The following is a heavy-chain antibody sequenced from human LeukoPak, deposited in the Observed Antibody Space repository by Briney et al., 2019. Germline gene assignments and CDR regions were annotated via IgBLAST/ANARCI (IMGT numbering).Heavy chain of an antibody. CDR1: GFTFSSYG. V-gene: IGHV3-23*01. CDR3: AKEHCSSTSCYYFDY. D-gene: IGHD2-2*01. J-gene: IGHJ4*02. Sequence: PGGTLRLSCAASGFTFSSYGMSWVRQAPGKGLEWVSAISGSGGSTYYADSVKGRFTISRDNSKNTLYLQMNSLRAEDTAVYYCAKEHCSSTSCYYFDYWGQGTLVTVSS. CDR2: ISGSGGST.